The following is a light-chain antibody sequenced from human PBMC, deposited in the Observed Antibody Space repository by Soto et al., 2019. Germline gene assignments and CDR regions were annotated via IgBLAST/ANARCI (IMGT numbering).Light chain of an antibody. CDR1: QGIYNY. CDR3: HKYNSALLT. Sequence: DIQMTQSPSSLSASVGDRVTITCRASQGIYNYLAWYQQKPGKAPKLLIYAASTLEAGVPSRFSGSGSGTHFTLTISSLQPEDVETYYCHKYNSALLTFGQGTRLEI. V-gene: IGKV1-27*01. CDR2: AAS. J-gene: IGKJ5*01.